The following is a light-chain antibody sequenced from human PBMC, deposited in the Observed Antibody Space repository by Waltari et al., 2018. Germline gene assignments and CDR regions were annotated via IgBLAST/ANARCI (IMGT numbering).Light chain of an antibody. J-gene: IGLJ3*02. CDR3: QALGCNRWV. V-gene: IGLV3-1*01. CDR1: ILGNKY. CDR2: EDI. Sequence: SYELTQPPSVSVSPGQTASITCSGDILGNKYASWYQHKPGQSPLLVIYEDIKRPSGIPERFSGAKSGNTATLTISGTQSMDDADYYCQALGCNRWVFGGGTKLTVL.